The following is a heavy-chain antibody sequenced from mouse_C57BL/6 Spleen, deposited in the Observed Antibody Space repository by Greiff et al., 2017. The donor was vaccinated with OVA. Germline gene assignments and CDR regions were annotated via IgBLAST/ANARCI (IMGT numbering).Heavy chain of an antibody. D-gene: IGHD4-1*01. CDR3: ARPNWDAWFAY. Sequence: VQLKESGPGLVQPSQSLSITCTVSGFSLTSYGVHWVRQSPGKGLEWLGVIWSGGSTDYNAAFISRLSISKDNSKSQVFFKMNSLQADDTAIYYCARPNWDAWFAYWGQGTLVTVSA. CDR2: IWSGGST. V-gene: IGHV2-2*01. J-gene: IGHJ3*01. CDR1: GFSLTSYG.